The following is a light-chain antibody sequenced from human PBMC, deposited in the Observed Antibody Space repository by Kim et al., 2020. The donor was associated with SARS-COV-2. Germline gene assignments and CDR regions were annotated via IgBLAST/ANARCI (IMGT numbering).Light chain of an antibody. CDR1: NSNIGSTS. CDR2: TNN. V-gene: IGLV1-51*01. Sequence: GQKVTISCSGSNSNIGSTSVSWYQQFPGTAPKLLIYTNNKRHSGIPDRFSGSKSGTSATLAITGLQTEDEADYYCGTWDSSLSVWVFGGGTQLTV. CDR3: GTWDSSLSVWV. J-gene: IGLJ3*02.